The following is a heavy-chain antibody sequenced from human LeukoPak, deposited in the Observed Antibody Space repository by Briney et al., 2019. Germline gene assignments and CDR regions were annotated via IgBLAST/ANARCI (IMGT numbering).Heavy chain of an antibody. J-gene: IGHJ4*02. CDR1: GYTFTNYG. V-gene: IGHV1-2*02. CDR3: ARDLRSYRYVDY. D-gene: IGHD3-16*02. CDR2: INPNSGGT. Sequence: ASVKVSCKASGYTFTNYGISWVRQAPGQGLEWMGWINPNSGGTNYAQKFQGRVTMTRDTSISTAYMELSRLRSDDTAVYYCARDLRSYRYVDYWGQGTLVTVSS.